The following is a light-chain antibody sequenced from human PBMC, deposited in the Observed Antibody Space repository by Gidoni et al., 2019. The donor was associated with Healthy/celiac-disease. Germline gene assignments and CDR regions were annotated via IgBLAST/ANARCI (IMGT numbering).Light chain of an antibody. CDR2: DAS. CDR3: QQRSNWLT. Sequence: VLTQSPATLSLSPGERATLSCRASQSVSSYLAWYQQKPGQAPRLLIYDASNRATGIPARFSGSGSGTDFTLTISSLEPEDFAVYYCQQRSNWLTFGQGTRLEIK. CDR1: QSVSSY. V-gene: IGKV3-11*01. J-gene: IGKJ5*01.